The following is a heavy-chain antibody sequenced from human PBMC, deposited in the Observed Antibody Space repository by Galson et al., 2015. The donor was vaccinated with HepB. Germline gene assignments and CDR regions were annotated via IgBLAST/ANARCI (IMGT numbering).Heavy chain of an antibody. J-gene: IGHJ6*02. V-gene: IGHV3-48*02. D-gene: IGHD5/OR15-5a*01. CDR1: GFTFSSYS. CDR3: ARDLGRGSVDHYYYYYGMDV. CDR2: ISSSSSTI. Sequence: SLRLSCAASGFTFSSYSMNWVRQAPGKGLEWVSYISSSSSTIYYADSVKGRFTISRDNAKNSLYLQMNSLRDEDTAVYYCARDLGRGSVDHYYYYYGMDVWGQGTTVTASS.